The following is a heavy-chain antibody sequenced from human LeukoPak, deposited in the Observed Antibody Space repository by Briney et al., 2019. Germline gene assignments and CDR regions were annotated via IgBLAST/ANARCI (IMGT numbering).Heavy chain of an antibody. CDR1: GGTFSSYA. Sequence: ASVKVSCKASGGTFSSYAISWVRQAPGQGLEWMGRIIPIFGMANYAQKFQGRVTITADKSTSTAYMELSSLRSEDTAVYYCARDQVVVVAAPGYYFDYWGQGTLVTVSS. D-gene: IGHD2-15*01. V-gene: IGHV1-69*04. J-gene: IGHJ4*02. CDR2: IIPIFGMA. CDR3: ARDQVVVVAAPGYYFDY.